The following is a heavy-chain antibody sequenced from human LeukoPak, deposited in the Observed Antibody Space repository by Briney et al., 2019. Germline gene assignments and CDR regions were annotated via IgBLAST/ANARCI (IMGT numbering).Heavy chain of an antibody. CDR3: ARNLPGFDY. CDR1: GLTFSSYW. V-gene: IGHV3-7*03. J-gene: IGHJ4*02. Sequence: TGGSLRLSRAASGLTFSSYWMSWVRQAPGKGLEWVAKIKEDGSEKHYVDSVKGRFTISRDNAKNSLYLQMNSLRAEDTAMYYCARNLPGFDYWGQGTLVTVSS. CDR2: IKEDGSEK.